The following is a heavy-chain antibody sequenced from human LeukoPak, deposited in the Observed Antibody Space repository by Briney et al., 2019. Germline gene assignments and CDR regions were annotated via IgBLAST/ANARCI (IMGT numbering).Heavy chain of an antibody. Sequence: ASQTLSLTCTVSGGSISSGGYYWSWIRQSPGKGLGWIGSIYSSGTTYYNPSLKSRVTISVDTSKNQFSLRLSSVTAADTAVFYCARDGSHYYFDYWGQGTLVTVSS. CDR2: IYSSGTT. V-gene: IGHV4-39*07. D-gene: IGHD3-10*01. CDR3: ARDGSHYYFDY. J-gene: IGHJ4*02. CDR1: GGSISSGGYY.